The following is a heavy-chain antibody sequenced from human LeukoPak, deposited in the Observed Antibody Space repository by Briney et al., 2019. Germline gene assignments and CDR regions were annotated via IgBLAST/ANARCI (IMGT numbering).Heavy chain of an antibody. D-gene: IGHD3-10*01. V-gene: IGHV3-7*01. Sequence: GGSLRLSCAASGFTFSNYWMSWVRQAPGKGLEWVAHIKQDGTEKYYVDSVKGRFTISRDNAKNSLFLQMNSLRAEDTAVYYCARDSRVWFGEKYDYWGQGTLVTVSS. CDR1: GFTFSNYW. CDR2: IKQDGTEK. J-gene: IGHJ4*02. CDR3: ARDSRVWFGEKYDY.